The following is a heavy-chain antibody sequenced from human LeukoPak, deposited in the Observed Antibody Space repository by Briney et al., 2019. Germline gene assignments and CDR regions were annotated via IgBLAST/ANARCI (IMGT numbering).Heavy chain of an antibody. CDR3: AGGVTAAEYDF. Sequence: SETLSLTCTVSGDSISSFYWTWIRQPPGKGLEWVGYIYYSGTTYYNPSLRRRVTMSVDSSKNQISLKLTSLTAADTAVYFCAGGVTAAEYDFWGQGTLVTVPS. J-gene: IGHJ4*02. V-gene: IGHV4-59*08. D-gene: IGHD6-13*01. CDR1: GDSISSFY. CDR2: IYYSGTT.